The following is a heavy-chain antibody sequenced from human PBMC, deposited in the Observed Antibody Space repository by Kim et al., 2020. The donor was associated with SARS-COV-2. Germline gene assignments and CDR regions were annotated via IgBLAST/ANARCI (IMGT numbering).Heavy chain of an antibody. D-gene: IGHD6-19*01. V-gene: IGHV4-34*01. CDR2: INHSGST. CDR1: GGSFSGYY. CDR3: ARAGRQWLVRPIFYYFYY. Sequence: SETLSLTCAVYGGSFSGYYWSWIRQPPGKGLEWIGEINHSGSTNYNPSLKSRVTISVDTSKNQFSLTLSSVTAAATAVDYCARAGRQWLVRPIFYYFYY. J-gene: IGHJ4*01.